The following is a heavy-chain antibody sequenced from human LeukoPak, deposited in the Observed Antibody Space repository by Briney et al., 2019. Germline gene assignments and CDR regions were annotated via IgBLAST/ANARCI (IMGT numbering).Heavy chain of an antibody. Sequence: GGSLRLSCTASGFTFSNYLMHWVRQAPGKGLEWVAVISYDGSNKYYADSVKGRFTISRDNSKNTLYLQMNSLRAEDTAVYYCARGDNYYDSSGYYLGYWGQGTLVTVSS. V-gene: IGHV3-30-3*01. D-gene: IGHD3-22*01. CDR1: GFTFSNYL. J-gene: IGHJ4*02. CDR2: ISYDGSNK. CDR3: ARGDNYYDSSGYYLGY.